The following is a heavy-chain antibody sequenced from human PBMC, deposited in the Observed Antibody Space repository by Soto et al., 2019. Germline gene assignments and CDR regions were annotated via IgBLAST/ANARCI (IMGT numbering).Heavy chain of an antibody. CDR2: ISGNNGNT. Sequence: ASVKVSCTASGYTFINHGISWVRQAPGQGLEWMGWISGNNGNTKYARKFQGRVTMTTDTSTSTAYMELRSLRSNDTAVYYCARDVYPRAYDFEYWG. D-gene: IGHD3-10*01. CDR1: GYTFINHG. V-gene: IGHV1-18*01. CDR3: ARDVYPRAYDFEY. J-gene: IGHJ4*01.